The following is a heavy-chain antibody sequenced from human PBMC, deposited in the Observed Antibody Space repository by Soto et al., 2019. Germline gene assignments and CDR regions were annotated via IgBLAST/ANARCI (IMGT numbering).Heavy chain of an antibody. V-gene: IGHV3-48*01. CDR3: ARDALGYCSSTSCYRSPRFDS. J-gene: IGHJ4*02. Sequence: EVQLVESGGGLVQPGGSLRLSCAASGFTFSSYSMNWVRQAPGKGLEWVSYISSSSSTIYYADSVKGRFTISRDNAKNSLYLQMNSLRAEDTAVYYCARDALGYCSSTSCYRSPRFDSWGQGTLVTVSS. CDR1: GFTFSSYS. D-gene: IGHD2-2*01. CDR2: ISSSSSTI.